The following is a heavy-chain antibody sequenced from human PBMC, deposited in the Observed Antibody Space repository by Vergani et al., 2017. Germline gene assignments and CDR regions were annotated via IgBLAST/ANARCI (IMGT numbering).Heavy chain of an antibody. V-gene: IGHV4-38-2*02. CDR2: IYYSGST. CDR3: ARHVYYDSSGGPLNAFDI. D-gene: IGHD3-22*01. Sequence: QVQLQESGPGLVKPSETLSLTCTVSGYSISSGYYWGWIRQPPGKGLEWIVSIYYSGSTYYNPSLKSRVTISVDTSKNQFSLKLSSVTAADTAVYYCARHVYYDSSGGPLNAFDIWGQGTMVTVSS. J-gene: IGHJ3*02. CDR1: GYSISSGYY.